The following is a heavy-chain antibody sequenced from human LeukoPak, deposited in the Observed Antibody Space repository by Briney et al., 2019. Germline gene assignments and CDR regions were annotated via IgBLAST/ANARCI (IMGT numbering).Heavy chain of an antibody. Sequence: RGSLRLSCAVSGFTFSSYSMNWVRQAPGKGLEWVSYISTSGSPIYYADSVKGRFTISRDNAKNSLYLQMNSLRAEATAVYYCARTIDYWGQGTPVTVSS. J-gene: IGHJ4*02. CDR2: ISTSGSPI. CDR1: GFTFSSYS. CDR3: ARTIDY. V-gene: IGHV3-48*01.